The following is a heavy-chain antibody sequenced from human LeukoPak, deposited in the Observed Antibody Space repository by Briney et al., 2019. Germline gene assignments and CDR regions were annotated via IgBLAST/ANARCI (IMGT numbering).Heavy chain of an antibody. Sequence: SGGSLRLSCAASGFTFSSYAMHWVRQAPGKGLEWVAVISYDGSNKYYADSVKGRFTISRDNSKNTLYLQMNSLRAEDTAVYYCARGLIVLMVYAIDYWGQGTLVTVSS. J-gene: IGHJ4*02. CDR2: ISYDGSNK. D-gene: IGHD2-8*01. CDR1: GFTFSSYA. CDR3: ARGLIVLMVYAIDY. V-gene: IGHV3-30-3*01.